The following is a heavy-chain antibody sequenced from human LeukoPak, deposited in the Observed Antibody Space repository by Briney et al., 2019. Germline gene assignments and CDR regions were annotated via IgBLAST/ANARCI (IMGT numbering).Heavy chain of an antibody. CDR1: GYTFTGYY. CDR3: ARDAGPSIVVVPGDAFDI. CDR2: INPNSGGT. V-gene: IGHV1-2*02. Sequence: EASVKVSCKASGYTFTGYYMHWVRQAPGQGLEWMGWINPNSGGTNYAQKFQGRVTMTRDTSISTAYMELSRLRSDDTAVYYCARDAGPSIVVVPGDAFDIWGQGTMVTVSS. D-gene: IGHD2-2*01. J-gene: IGHJ3*02.